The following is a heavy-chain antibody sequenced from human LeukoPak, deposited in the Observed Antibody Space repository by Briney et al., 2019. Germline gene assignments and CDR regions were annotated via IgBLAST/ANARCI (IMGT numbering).Heavy chain of an antibody. Sequence: PGGSLRLSCAASGFTFSDYALSWVRQAPGKGLEWVSYISSSGSTIYYADSVKGRFTISRDNAKNSLYLQMNSLRAEDTAVYYCARDSSSGWYDFDYWGQGTLVTVSS. V-gene: IGHV3-11*01. CDR3: ARDSSSGWYDFDY. D-gene: IGHD6-19*01. CDR1: GFTFSDYA. J-gene: IGHJ4*02. CDR2: ISSSGSTI.